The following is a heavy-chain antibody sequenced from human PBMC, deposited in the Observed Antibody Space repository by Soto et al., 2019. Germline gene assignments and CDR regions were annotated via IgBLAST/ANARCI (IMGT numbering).Heavy chain of an antibody. CDR2: IFPGDSDT. CDR1: GYSFTTYW. CDR3: ARARVSTPRLEDPFDI. V-gene: IGHV5-51*01. D-gene: IGHD3-3*01. J-gene: IGHJ3*02. Sequence: ESLKISCKGSGYSFTTYWLAWVRQMPGKGLEYMGIIFPGDSDTRYSPSFQGQVTISADKSISTAYLQWTSLKASDIAIYYCARARVSTPRLEDPFDIWGQGTMVTVSS.